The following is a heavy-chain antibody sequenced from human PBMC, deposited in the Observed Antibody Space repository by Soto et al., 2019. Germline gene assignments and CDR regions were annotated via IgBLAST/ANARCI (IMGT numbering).Heavy chain of an antibody. CDR3: AREVLIDLNYFDY. CDR1: GYTFTNYN. J-gene: IGHJ4*02. CDR2: INPSGGTT. V-gene: IGHV1-46*01. D-gene: IGHD2-21*01. Sequence: QVQLVQSGTEVKKPGASVKVPCKASGYTFTNYNIHWVRQAPEDGLEWMGRINPSGGTTIDAQKFHGRVTMTRDPSTSTVYMELSSLRSEDTAVYYCAREVLIDLNYFDYWGQGALVTVSS.